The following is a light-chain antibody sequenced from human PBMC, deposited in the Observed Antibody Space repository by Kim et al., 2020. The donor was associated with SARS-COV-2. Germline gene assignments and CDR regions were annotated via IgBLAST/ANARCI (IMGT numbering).Light chain of an antibody. CDR3: QTWGTGPWV. J-gene: IGLJ3*02. Sequence: SVKLNCTLGSGHSSYATAWHQQQPEKGPRYLMKLNSDGSHSKGDGIPDRFSGSSSGAERYLTISSLQSEDEADYYCQTWGTGPWVFGGGTQLTVL. V-gene: IGLV4-69*01. CDR1: SGHSSYA. CDR2: LNSDGSH.